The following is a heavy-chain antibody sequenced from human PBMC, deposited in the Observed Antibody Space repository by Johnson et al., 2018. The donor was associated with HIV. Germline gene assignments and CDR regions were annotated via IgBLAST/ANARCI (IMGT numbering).Heavy chain of an antibody. Sequence: FTFSRNAMHWVRQAPGKGLEWVANIKQEGRETHYIDSVKGRFTISRDNAKNSLYLQMNSLRAEDTAVYYCARGEYTYGVHDVFDIWGQGTMATVSS. D-gene: IGHD5-18*01. CDR2: IKQEGRET. CDR3: ARGEYTYGVHDVFDI. J-gene: IGHJ3*02. CDR1: FTFSRNA. V-gene: IGHV3-7*02.